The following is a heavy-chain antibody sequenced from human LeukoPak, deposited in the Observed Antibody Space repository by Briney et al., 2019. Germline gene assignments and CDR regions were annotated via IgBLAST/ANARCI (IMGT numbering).Heavy chain of an antibody. V-gene: IGHV4-59*01. D-gene: IGHD5-12*01. CDR1: GGSISSYY. CDR3: ARGGYSGYDYAPLDY. CDR2: IYYSGST. Sequence: SETLSLTCTVSGGSISSYYWSWIRQPPGKGLEWIGYIYYSGSTNHNPSLKSRVTISVDTSKNQFSLKLSSVTAADTAVYYCARGGYSGYDYAPLDYWGQGTLVTVSS. J-gene: IGHJ4*02.